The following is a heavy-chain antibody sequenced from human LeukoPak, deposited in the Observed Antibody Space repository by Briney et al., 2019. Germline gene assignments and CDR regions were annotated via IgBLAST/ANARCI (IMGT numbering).Heavy chain of an antibody. Sequence: PGGSLRLSCAASGFTFSSYAMSWVRQAPGKGPEWVSAISGSGGSTYYADSVKGRFTISRDNSKNTLYLQMNSLRAEDTAVYYCAKVTDSWYSGGYYYGMDVWGQGTTVTVSS. CDR3: AKVTDSWYSGGYYYGMDV. V-gene: IGHV3-23*01. CDR2: ISGSGGST. CDR1: GFTFSSYA. D-gene: IGHD6-13*01. J-gene: IGHJ6*02.